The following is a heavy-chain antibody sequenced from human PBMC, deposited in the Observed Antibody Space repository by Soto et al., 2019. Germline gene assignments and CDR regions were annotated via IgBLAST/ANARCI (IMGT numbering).Heavy chain of an antibody. J-gene: IGHJ4*02. CDR1: GFTFNNYA. Sequence: EVQLLDSGGGLVQPGGSLRLSCAASGFTFNNYAMNWVRQAPGKGLEWVATISGTGGSTYYADSVKGRFTISRDNSKNTLYLQMNRLRVEDTAVYYCAKDRLGGNFGYWCQGTQVTVSS. CDR3: AKDRLGGNFGY. V-gene: IGHV3-23*01. CDR2: ISGTGGST.